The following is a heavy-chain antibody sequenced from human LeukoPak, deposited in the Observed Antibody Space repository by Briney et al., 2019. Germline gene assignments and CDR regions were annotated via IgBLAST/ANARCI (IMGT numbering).Heavy chain of an antibody. J-gene: IGHJ4*02. V-gene: IGHV4-31*03. CDR1: GASINNGDYY. CDR3: ARWDYGGNSRYFDY. CDR2: IYYSGST. D-gene: IGHD4-23*01. Sequence: PSQTLSLTCTVSGASINNGDYYWSWNRQHPGQGLVWIGYIYYSGSTYYNPSLKSRVTISVDTSKNQFSLKLSSVTAADTAVYYCARWDYGGNSRYFDYWGQGTLVTVSS.